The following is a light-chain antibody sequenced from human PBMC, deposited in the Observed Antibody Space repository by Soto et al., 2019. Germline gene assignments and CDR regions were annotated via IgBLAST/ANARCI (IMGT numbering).Light chain of an antibody. J-gene: IGKJ4*01. CDR3: QQRLNWPPLT. Sequence: EIVLTQSPATLSLSPGERATLSCRASQSVSSYLAWYQQKPGQAPRLLIYDASNRATGIPARFSGSGSGTDFTLTISSLEPEDSVIYYCQQRLNWPPLTFGGGTKVEIK. CDR2: DAS. CDR1: QSVSSY. V-gene: IGKV3-11*01.